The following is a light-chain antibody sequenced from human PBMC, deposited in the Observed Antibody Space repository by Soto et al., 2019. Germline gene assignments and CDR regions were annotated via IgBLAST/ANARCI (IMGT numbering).Light chain of an antibody. CDR1: QSVSSN. V-gene: IGKV3-15*01. CDR2: GAS. CDR3: QQYNNWPPRT. J-gene: IGKJ2*01. Sequence: EIVMTQSPATLSVSPGERATLSCRASQSVSSNLAWYQQKPGQAPRLLIYGASTRATGIPARFSGSGSGTEFTLTISSLQSEDFAAHYCQQYNNWPPRTFGQGTKLEIK.